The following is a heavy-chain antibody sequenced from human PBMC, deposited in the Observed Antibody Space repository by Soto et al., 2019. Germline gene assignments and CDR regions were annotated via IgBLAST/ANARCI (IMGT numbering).Heavy chain of an antibody. J-gene: IGHJ4*02. CDR2: IWYDGSNK. D-gene: IGHD6-13*01. CDR3: ARGFGAAAGFFDY. CDR1: GFTFSSYG. V-gene: IGHV3-33*01. Sequence: GGSLRLSCAASGFTFSSYGMHWVRQAPGKGLEWVAVIWYDGSNKYYADSVKGRFTISRDNSKNTLYLQMNSLRAEDTAVYYCARGFGAAAGFFDYWGQGTLVTVSS.